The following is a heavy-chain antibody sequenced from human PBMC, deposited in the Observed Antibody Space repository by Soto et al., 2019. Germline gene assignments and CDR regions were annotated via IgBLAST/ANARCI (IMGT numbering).Heavy chain of an antibody. J-gene: IGHJ5*02. Sequence: QVQLVQSGAEVKKPGSSVKVSCKASGGTFSSYTISWVRQAPGQGLEWMGRIIPILGIANYAQKFQGRVMITADKSTSTAYMELSSLRSEDTAVYYCARVWYNNNWFDPWGQGTLVTVSS. D-gene: IGHD1-20*01. V-gene: IGHV1-69*02. CDR1: GGTFSSYT. CDR2: IIPILGIA. CDR3: ARVWYNNNWFDP.